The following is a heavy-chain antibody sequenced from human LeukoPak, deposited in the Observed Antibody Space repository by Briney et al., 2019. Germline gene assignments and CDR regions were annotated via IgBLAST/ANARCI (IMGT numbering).Heavy chain of an antibody. Sequence: SQTLSLTCAISGDSVSSNSGAWNWIRQSPSGGLEWLGRTHYRSKWYNDYAVSVESRITINSDTSKNQFSLQLDSVTPEDTAVYYCARRHSTGHDAFDIWGQGTMVTVSS. CDR2: THYRSKWYN. D-gene: IGHD6-19*01. CDR3: ARRHSTGHDAFDI. CDR1: GDSVSSNSGA. J-gene: IGHJ3*02. V-gene: IGHV6-1*01.